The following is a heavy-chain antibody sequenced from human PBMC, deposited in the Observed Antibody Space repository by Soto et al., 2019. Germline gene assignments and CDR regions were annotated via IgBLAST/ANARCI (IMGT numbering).Heavy chain of an antibody. CDR2: INPNSGGT. CDR3: ARSGVSGWYDWFDP. CDR1: GYPFTGYY. V-gene: IGHV1-2*04. Sequence: ASVKVSCKASGYPFTGYYMHWVRQAPGQGLEWMGWINPNSGGTNYAQKFQGWVTMTRDTSISTAYMELSRLRSDDTAVYYCARSGVSGWYDWFDPWGQGTLVTVSS. J-gene: IGHJ5*02. D-gene: IGHD6-19*01.